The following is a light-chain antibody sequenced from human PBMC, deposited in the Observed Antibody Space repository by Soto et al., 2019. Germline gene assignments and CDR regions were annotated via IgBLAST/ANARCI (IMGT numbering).Light chain of an antibody. V-gene: IGLV4-60*02. CDR2: LEGSGSY. Sequence: QPVLTQSSSASASLGSSVKLTCTLSSGHSSYIIAWHQQQPGKAPRFLMKLEGSGSYNKVSGVPDRFSGSSSGADRYLTISNLQFEDEADYYCETWDSNTRVFGGGTKLTVL. CDR1: SGHSSYI. CDR3: ETWDSNTRV. J-gene: IGLJ3*02.